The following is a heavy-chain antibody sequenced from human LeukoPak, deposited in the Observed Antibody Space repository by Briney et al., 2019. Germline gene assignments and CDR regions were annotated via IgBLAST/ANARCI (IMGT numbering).Heavy chain of an antibody. CDR2: IIPIFGTA. J-gene: IGHJ4*02. CDR3: ARSSIIAAAGPYYFDY. Sequence: SVKVSCTASGYTFTGYYMHWVRQAPGQGLEWMGGIIPIFGTANYAQKFQGRVTITADKSTTTAYMELSSLRSEDTAVYYCARSSIIAAAGPYYFDYWGQGTLVTVSS. V-gene: IGHV1-69*06. CDR1: GYTFTGYY. D-gene: IGHD6-13*01.